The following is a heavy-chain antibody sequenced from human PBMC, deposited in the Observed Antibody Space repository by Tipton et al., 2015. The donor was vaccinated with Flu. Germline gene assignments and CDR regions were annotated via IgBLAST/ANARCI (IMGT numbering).Heavy chain of an antibody. CDR1: GEALGSNYF. J-gene: IGHJ4*02. D-gene: IGHD4-17*01. CDR3: ARAHGDEDYFDY. V-gene: IGHV4-38-2*02. Sequence: GEALGSNYFWGWIRQPPGKGLEWIGRIYTSGSTDYNPSLRSRVTISVDMSKIQFSLKLTSVTAADTAVYYCARAHGDEDYFDYWGQGTLVTVSS. CDR2: IYTSGST.